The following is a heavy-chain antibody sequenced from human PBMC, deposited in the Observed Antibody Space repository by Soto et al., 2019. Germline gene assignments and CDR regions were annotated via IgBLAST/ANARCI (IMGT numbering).Heavy chain of an antibody. Sequence: QVQLVQSGAEVKKPGSSVTVSCKASGDTFTFYSINWVRQAPGLGLEWMGRINPILSMSNYAQRFQGRVTMTADKSTSTAYTELSSLRSEDTAMYYCASSYGSGYRAFDYWGQGALVTVSS. V-gene: IGHV1-69*02. CDR2: INPILSMS. J-gene: IGHJ4*02. CDR3: ASSYGSGYRAFDY. CDR1: GDTFTFYS. D-gene: IGHD3-10*01.